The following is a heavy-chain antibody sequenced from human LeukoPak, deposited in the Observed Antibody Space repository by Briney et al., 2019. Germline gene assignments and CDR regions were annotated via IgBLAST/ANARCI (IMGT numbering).Heavy chain of an antibody. D-gene: IGHD6-6*01. V-gene: IGHV4-4*02. CDR3: ARRKLGAARVDAFDI. CDR1: GGSISSSNW. J-gene: IGHJ3*02. CDR2: IYHSGST. Sequence: RSETLSLTCAVSGGSISSSNWWSWVCQPPGKGLEWIGEIYHSGSTNYNPSLKSRVTISVDKSKNQFSLKLSSVTAADTAVYYCARRKLGAARVDAFDIWGQGTMVTVSS.